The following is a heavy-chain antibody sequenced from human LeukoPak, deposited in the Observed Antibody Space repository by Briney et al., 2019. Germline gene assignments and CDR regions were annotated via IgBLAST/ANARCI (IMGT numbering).Heavy chain of an antibody. CDR2: VYSGGAT. J-gene: IGHJ4*02. D-gene: IGHD2-15*01. CDR3: AAGGSGVLNY. CDR1: GFTFSSYA. Sequence: GGSLRLSCSTSGFTFSSYAMYWIRQAPGRGLEWVSVVYSGGATYYADSVKGRFTISRDNSKNRLYLQMNSLRAEDTAVYFCAAGGSGVLNYWGQGTLVTVSS. V-gene: IGHV3-23*01.